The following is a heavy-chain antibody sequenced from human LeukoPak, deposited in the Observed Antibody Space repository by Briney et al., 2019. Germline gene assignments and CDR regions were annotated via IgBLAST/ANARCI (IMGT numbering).Heavy chain of an antibody. CDR3: ARIWYSPQRGGDWFDP. CDR1: GGSISSSSYY. J-gene: IGHJ5*02. Sequence: SGTLSLTCTVSGGSISSSSYYWGWIRQPPGKGLEWIGSIYYSGSTYYNPSLKSRVTISVDTSKNQFSLKLSSVTAADTAVYYCARIWYSPQRGGDWFDPWGQGTLVTVSS. CDR2: IYYSGST. D-gene: IGHD1-1*01. V-gene: IGHV4-39*01.